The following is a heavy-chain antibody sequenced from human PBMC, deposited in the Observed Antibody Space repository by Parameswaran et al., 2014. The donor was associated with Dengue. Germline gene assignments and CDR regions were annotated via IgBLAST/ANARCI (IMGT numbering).Heavy chain of an antibody. CDR2: MNPNSGNT. Sequence: WVRQAPGQGLEWMGWMNPNSGNTGYAQKFQGRVTMTRNTSISTAYMELSSLRSEDTAVYYCARNIVVVTAVDAFDIWGQGTMVTVSS. D-gene: IGHD2-21*02. CDR3: ARNIVVVTAVDAFDI. J-gene: IGHJ3*02. V-gene: IGHV1-8*01.